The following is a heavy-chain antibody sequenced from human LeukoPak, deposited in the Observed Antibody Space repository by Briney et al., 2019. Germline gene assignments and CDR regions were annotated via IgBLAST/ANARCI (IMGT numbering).Heavy chain of an antibody. V-gene: IGHV4-61*01. J-gene: IGHJ6*03. D-gene: IGHD6-13*01. CDR2: IYYSGST. CDR1: GYSISSGYY. Sequence: SETPSLTCTVSGYSISSGYYWSWIRQPPGKGLEWIGYIYYSGSTNYNPSLKSRVTISVDTSKNQFSLKLSSVTAADTAVYYCARTTEAHSWRTRYYDYYMDVWGKGTTVTVSS. CDR3: ARTTEAHSWRTRYYDYYMDV.